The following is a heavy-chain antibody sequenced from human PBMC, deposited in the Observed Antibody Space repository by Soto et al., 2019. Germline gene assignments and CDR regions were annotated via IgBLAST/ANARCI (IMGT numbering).Heavy chain of an antibody. Sequence: PSETLSLTCTVSSGSISSYYWSWIRQPPGKGLEWIGYIYYSGITDYNPSLKSRVTISVDTSKSQFSLKLSSVTAADTAVYYCARGGGVYYFDYWGQGTPVTVS. CDR3: ARGGGVYYFDY. CDR2: IYYSGIT. V-gene: IGHV4-59*01. CDR1: SGSISSYY. J-gene: IGHJ4*02. D-gene: IGHD2-8*02.